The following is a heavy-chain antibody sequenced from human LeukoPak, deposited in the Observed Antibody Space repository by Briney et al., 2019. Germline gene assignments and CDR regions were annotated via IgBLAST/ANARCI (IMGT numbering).Heavy chain of an antibody. D-gene: IGHD2-15*01. Sequence: ASVKVSCKASGGTFSSYAISWVRQAPGQGLEWMGGIIPIFGTANYAQKFQGRVTITADESTSTAYMELSSLRSEDTAVYYCARKGLGYCSGGSCYYYYYYMDVWGKGTTVTVSS. J-gene: IGHJ6*03. CDR3: ARKGLGYCSGGSCYYYYYYMDV. CDR1: GGTFSSYA. CDR2: IIPIFGTA. V-gene: IGHV1-69*01.